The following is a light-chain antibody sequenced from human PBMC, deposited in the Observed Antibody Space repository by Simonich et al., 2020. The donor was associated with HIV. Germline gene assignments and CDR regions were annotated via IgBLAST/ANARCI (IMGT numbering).Light chain of an antibody. CDR1: QDIRSA. Sequence: AIQLTQSPSSLSASVGDRVTITCRTSQDIRSALAWYQQKPGKTPRVLIYDASRLESGVPSRFSGSGSGTDFTLTISGLQPEDFAVYYCQQYYNTPYTFGQGTKLEIK. J-gene: IGKJ2*01. CDR3: QQYYNTPYT. V-gene: IGKV1D-13*01. CDR2: DAS.